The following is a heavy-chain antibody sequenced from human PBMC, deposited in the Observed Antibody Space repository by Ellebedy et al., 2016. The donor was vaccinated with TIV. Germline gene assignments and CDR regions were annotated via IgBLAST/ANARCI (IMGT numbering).Heavy chain of an antibody. Sequence: AASVKVSCKASGFPFTSYGFTWVRQPPGQGLEWMGWVSANNGQTSYAQKFQGRVTMATDTSTNTLYMDLRSLRSDDTAVYYCTRGVVSFDAWGQGTLVTVSS. CDR1: GFPFTSYG. CDR3: TRGVVSFDA. J-gene: IGHJ4*02. CDR2: VSANNGQT. V-gene: IGHV1-18*01. D-gene: IGHD2-15*01.